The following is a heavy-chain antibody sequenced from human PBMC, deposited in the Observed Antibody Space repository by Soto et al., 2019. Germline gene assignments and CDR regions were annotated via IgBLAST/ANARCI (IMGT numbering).Heavy chain of an antibody. CDR2: ISGSGGST. V-gene: IGHV3-23*01. CDR3: AKRGDMVRGVITKGHYYYHGMDV. J-gene: IGHJ6*02. D-gene: IGHD3-10*01. Sequence: GGSLRLSCAASGFTFSSYAMSWVRQAPGKGLEWVSAISGSGGSTYYADSVKGRFTISRDNSKNTLYLQMNSLRAEDTAVYYCAKRGDMVRGVITKGHYYYHGMDVWGQGTKVTVSS. CDR1: GFTFSSYA.